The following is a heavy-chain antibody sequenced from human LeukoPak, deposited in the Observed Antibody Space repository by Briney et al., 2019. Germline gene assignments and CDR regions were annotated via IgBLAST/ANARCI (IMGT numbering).Heavy chain of an antibody. CDR3: ARDTYYYDSSGYWADY. CDR2: IFRSGTT. D-gene: IGHD3-22*01. Sequence: SETLSLTCTVSGYSISSGYYWGWIRQPPGKGLEWIGSIFRSGTTYYNPSLRSRVTISVGTSKNQFSLKLSSVTAADTAVYYCARDTYYYDSSGYWADYWGQGTLVTVSS. CDR1: GYSISSGYY. J-gene: IGHJ4*02. V-gene: IGHV4-38-2*02.